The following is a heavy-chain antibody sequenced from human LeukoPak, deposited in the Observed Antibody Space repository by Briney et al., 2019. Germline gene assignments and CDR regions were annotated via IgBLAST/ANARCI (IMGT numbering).Heavy chain of an antibody. D-gene: IGHD3-22*01. Sequence: GGSLRLSCAASGFTVIVVEMNWVRQLPGKGLEWVSYMSVSGPTISPNFVRGRFTISRNIPKNSLFLQMKSRRAEDPAIYYCARGGSRGYNYNAFHIWGQGTIVTVSS. J-gene: IGHJ3*02. CDR3: ARGGSRGYNYNAFHI. CDR2: MSVSGPT. V-gene: IGHV3-48*03. CDR1: GFTVIVVE.